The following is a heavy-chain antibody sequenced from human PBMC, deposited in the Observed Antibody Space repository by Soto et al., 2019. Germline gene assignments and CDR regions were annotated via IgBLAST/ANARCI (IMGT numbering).Heavy chain of an antibody. CDR1: GGSISSYY. CDR2: IYTSGST. Sequence: QVQLQESGPGLVKPSETLSLTCTVSGGSISSYYWSWIRQPAGKGLEWIGRIYTSGSTNYNPSLKSRVTMSVDTSKNQFSLKLSSVTAADTAVYYCARVDYYGSGSEYYFDYWGQGTLVTVSS. CDR3: ARVDYYGSGSEYYFDY. V-gene: IGHV4-4*07. J-gene: IGHJ4*02. D-gene: IGHD3-10*01.